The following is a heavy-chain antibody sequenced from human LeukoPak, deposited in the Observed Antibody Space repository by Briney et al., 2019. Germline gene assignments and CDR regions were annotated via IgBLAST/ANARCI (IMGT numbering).Heavy chain of an antibody. CDR1: GFTFSTYE. CDR3: ARDRLDRSTTVTTLYAFDY. J-gene: IGHJ4*02. CDR2: ISKSGSII. Sequence: PGGSLRLSCAASGFTFSTYEMNWVRQGPGKGLEWVSYISKSGSIIYYADSVKGRFTISRDNGKNSLYLQMNSLRAEDTAVYFCARDRLDRSTTVTTLYAFDYWGQGTLVTVSS. V-gene: IGHV3-48*03. D-gene: IGHD4-17*01.